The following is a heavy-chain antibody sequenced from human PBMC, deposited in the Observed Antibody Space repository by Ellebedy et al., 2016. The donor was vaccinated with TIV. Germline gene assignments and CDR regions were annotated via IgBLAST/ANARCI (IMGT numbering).Heavy chain of an antibody. V-gene: IGHV4-39*07. CDR2: IYYSGST. CDR1: GGSISSSSYY. J-gene: IGHJ4*02. D-gene: IGHD5-18*01. Sequence: SETLSLTXTVSGGSISSSSYYWGWIRQPPGKGLEWIGSIYYSGSTYYNPSLKSRVTISVDTSKNQFSLKLSSVTAADTAVYYCASRSGYSYGYDYWGQGTLVTVSS. CDR3: ASRSGYSYGYDY.